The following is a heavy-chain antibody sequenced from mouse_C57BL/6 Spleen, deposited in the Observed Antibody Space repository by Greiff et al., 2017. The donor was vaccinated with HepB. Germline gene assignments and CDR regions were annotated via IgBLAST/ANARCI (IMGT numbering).Heavy chain of an antibody. D-gene: IGHD1-1*01. J-gene: IGHJ2*01. CDR1: GYTFTSYW. CDR2: IHPNSGST. Sequence: QVQLQQPGAELVKPGASVKLSCKASGYTFTSYWMHWVKQRPGQGLEWIGMIHPNSGSTNYNEKFKSKATPTVDKSYSTAYMQLSSLTSEDSAVYYCAREDYYGSSHYFDYWGQGTTLTVSS. V-gene: IGHV1-64*01. CDR3: AREDYYGSSHYFDY.